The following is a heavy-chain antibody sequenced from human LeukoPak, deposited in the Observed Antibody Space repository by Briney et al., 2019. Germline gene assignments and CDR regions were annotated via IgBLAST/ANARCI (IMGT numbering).Heavy chain of an antibody. J-gene: IGHJ6*03. Sequence: KTSETLSLTCTVSGGSISTGSYYWTWIRQPAGKGLEWIGRIYTSGSTNYNPSLKSRVTISVDTSKNQFSLKLTSVTAADTAVYYCARGGYSYVALYMDVRGKGTTVTVSS. V-gene: IGHV4-61*02. CDR3: ARGGYSYVALYMDV. CDR1: GGSISTGSYY. CDR2: IYTSGST. D-gene: IGHD5-18*01.